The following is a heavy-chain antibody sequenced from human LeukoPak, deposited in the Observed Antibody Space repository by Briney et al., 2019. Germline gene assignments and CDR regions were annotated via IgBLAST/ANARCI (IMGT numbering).Heavy chain of an antibody. D-gene: IGHD4-17*01. CDR2: ISAYNGNT. CDR1: GCTFTSYG. J-gene: IGHJ5*02. CDR3: AATVTSVRGIWFDP. Sequence: ASVKVSCKASGCTFTSYGISWVRQAPGQGLEWMGWISAYNGNTNYAQKLQGRVTMTTDTSTSTAYMELRSLRSDDTAVYYCAATVTSVRGIWFDPWGQGTLVTVSS. V-gene: IGHV1-18*01.